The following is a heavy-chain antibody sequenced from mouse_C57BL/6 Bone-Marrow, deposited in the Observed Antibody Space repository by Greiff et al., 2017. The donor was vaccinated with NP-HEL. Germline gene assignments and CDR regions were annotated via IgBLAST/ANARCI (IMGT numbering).Heavy chain of an antibody. CDR2: IYYSGTI. V-gene: IGHV3-5*01. CDR1: GISITTGNYR. Sequence: EVMLVESGPGLVKPSQSVFLSCTVTGISITTGNYRWSWIRPFPGNKLEWIGYIYYSGTITYNPSLTSRTTITRDTPKTQFFLEMNSVTAEDTGTYYCARDDGYYSFADWGQGTLVTVSA. J-gene: IGHJ3*01. CDR3: ARDDGYYSFAD. D-gene: IGHD2-3*01.